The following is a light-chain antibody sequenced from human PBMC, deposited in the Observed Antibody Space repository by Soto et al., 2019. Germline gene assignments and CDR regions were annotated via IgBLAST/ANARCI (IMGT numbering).Light chain of an antibody. Sequence: QTVVTQEPSFSVSPGGTVTLTCGLSSGSVSTSYYPSWYQQTPGQAPRTLIYSKNTRSSGVPDRFSGPILGNKAALTITGAQADDESDYYCVLYMGSGIWVFGGGTKLTVL. J-gene: IGLJ3*02. CDR3: VLYMGSGIWV. CDR2: SKN. V-gene: IGLV8-61*01. CDR1: SGSVSTSYY.